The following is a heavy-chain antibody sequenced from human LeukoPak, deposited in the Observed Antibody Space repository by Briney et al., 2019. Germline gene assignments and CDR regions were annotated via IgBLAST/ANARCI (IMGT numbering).Heavy chain of an antibody. CDR2: INPGSGDI. CDR1: GFTFTDPY. Sequence: ASVRVSCKASGFTFTDPYIHWIRQAPRQGLEWMGWINPGSGDIHCAQKFQDRVTMTRDTSISTAYMELSWLNSDDTAVYYCASERSVGVVDYWGQGTLVTVSS. CDR3: ASERSVGVVDY. V-gene: IGHV1-2*02. D-gene: IGHD1-26*01. J-gene: IGHJ4*02.